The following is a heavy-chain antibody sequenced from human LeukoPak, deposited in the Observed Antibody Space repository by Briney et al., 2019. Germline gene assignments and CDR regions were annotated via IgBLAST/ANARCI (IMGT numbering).Heavy chain of an antibody. CDR2: ISSSSSTI. J-gene: IGHJ3*02. V-gene: IGHV3-48*01. CDR1: GFTFSSYS. D-gene: IGHD1-26*01. CDR3: AKSLLTTASGTGRAFDI. Sequence: GGSLRLSCAASGFTFSSYSMNWVRQAPGKGLEWVSYISSSSSTIYYADPLQGRFTISRDNSKNTLYLQMNSLRAEDTAEYYCAKSLLTTASGTGRAFDIWGQGTMVTVSA.